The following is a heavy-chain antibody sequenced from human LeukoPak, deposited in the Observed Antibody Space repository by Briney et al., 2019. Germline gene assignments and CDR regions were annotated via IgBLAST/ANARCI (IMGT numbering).Heavy chain of an antibody. D-gene: IGHD2-2*01. CDR2: IWYDGSNK. Sequence: GGSLRLSCAASGFTFSSYGMHWVRQAPGKGLEWVAVIWYDGSNKYYADSVKGRFTLSRDTPKNTLYLQMNSLSPEDTAVYYCARDPRTLTNDQMLSLTPDFWGQGTLVTVSS. J-gene: IGHJ4*02. CDR3: ARDPRTLTNDQMLSLTPDF. V-gene: IGHV3-33*01. CDR1: GFTFSSYG.